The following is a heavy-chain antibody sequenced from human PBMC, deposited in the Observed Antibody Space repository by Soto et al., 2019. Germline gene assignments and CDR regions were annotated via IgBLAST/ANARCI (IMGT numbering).Heavy chain of an antibody. D-gene: IGHD1-1*01. Sequence: DSGKVCCKACRYTFTSYDIYLVRQATGQGLEWIRWMKPSTGNSAYSHKFHGRVTMTSDTSISTAHMELSSLRSEDTAVYYCARRAETHGWNGFGDDKYYFDFWGQGTLVTVSS. J-gene: IGHJ4*02. V-gene: IGHV1-8*01. CDR3: ARRAETHGWNGFGDDKYYFDF. CDR2: MKPSTGNS. CDR1: RYTFTSYD.